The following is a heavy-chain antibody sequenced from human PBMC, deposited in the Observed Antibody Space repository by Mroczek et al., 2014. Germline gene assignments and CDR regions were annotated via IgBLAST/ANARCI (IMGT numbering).Heavy chain of an antibody. J-gene: IGHJ4*02. CDR2: INHSGST. D-gene: IGHD2-2*01. V-gene: IGHV4-34*01. CDR1: GGSFSGYY. Sequence: QVQLQQWGAGLLKPSETLSLTCAVYGGSFSGYYWSWIRQPPGKGLEWIGEINHSGSTNYNPSLKSRVTISVDTSKNQFSLKLSSVTAADTAVYYCARGGIVVVPAAIDYWGQGTLVTVSS. CDR3: ARGGIVVVPAAIDY.